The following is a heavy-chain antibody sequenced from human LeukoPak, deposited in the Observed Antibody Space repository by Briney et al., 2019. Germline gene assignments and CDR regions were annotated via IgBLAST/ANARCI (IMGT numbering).Heavy chain of an antibody. V-gene: IGHV4-59*01. CDR3: ARGPAGAAAGGNFDY. J-gene: IGHJ4*02. CDR2: IYYSGST. D-gene: IGHD6-13*01. Sequence: SETLSLTCTVSGGSISSYYWSWIRQPPGKRLEWIGYIYYSGSTNYNPSLKSRVTISVDTSKNQFSLKLSSVTAADTAVYYCARGPAGAAAGGNFDYWGKGTLVTVSS. CDR1: GGSISSYY.